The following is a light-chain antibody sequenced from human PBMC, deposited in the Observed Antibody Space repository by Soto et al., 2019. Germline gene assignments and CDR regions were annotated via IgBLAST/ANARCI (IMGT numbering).Light chain of an antibody. V-gene: IGLV2-14*01. Sequence: QSVLTQPASVSGSPGQSITISCTGTSSDVGGYNYVSWYQLHPGKAPKLMVYEVSNRPSGVSNRFSGPKSGNTASLTISGLQAEDEADYYCSSYTSSTAYVFGTGTQLTVL. J-gene: IGLJ1*01. CDR1: SSDVGGYNY. CDR3: SSYTSSTAYV. CDR2: EVS.